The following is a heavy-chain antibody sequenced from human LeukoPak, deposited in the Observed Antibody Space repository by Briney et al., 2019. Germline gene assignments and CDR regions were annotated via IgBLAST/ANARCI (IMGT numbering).Heavy chain of an antibody. CDR3: ARGTTGTAFSYYYMDV. D-gene: IGHD1-1*01. CDR2: INPNSGGT. J-gene: IGHJ6*03. CDR1: GYTFTGYY. Sequence: ASVKVSCKASGYTFTGYYMHWVRQAPGQGLEWMGWINPNSGGTNYAQKFQGRVTMTRDTSISTAYMELSRLRSDDTAVYYCARGTTGTAFSYYYMDVWGKGTTVTVSS. V-gene: IGHV1-2*02.